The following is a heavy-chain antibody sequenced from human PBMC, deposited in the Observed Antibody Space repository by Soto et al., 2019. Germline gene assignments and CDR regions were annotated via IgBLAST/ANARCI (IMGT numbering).Heavy chain of an antibody. J-gene: IGHJ6*02. D-gene: IGHD3-3*01. Sequence: SETLSLTCAVYGGSFSGYYWSWIRQPPGKGLEWSGEIKHSGSTNYNPSLKSRVTISGDTSKNQFSLKLSSVTAADTAVYYCARGRYYDVWSGYNNYYYYGMDVWGQGTTVT. CDR2: IKHSGST. CDR3: ARGRYYDVWSGYNNYYYYGMDV. CDR1: GGSFSGYY. V-gene: IGHV4-34*01.